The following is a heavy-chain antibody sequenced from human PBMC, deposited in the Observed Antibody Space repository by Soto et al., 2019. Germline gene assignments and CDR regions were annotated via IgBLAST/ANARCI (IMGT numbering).Heavy chain of an antibody. V-gene: IGHV1-24*01. J-gene: IGHJ3*01. CDR2: FDPEDGET. Sequence: ASVKVSCKVSGYTLTELSMHWVRQAPGKGLEWMGGFDPEDGETIYAQKFQGRVTMTEDTSTDTAYMELSNLRSEDTAVYYCATPLGRPYYDVFDFGGQGTMVPVSS. CDR1: GYTLTELS. CDR3: ATPLGRPYYDVFDF. D-gene: IGHD3-10*01.